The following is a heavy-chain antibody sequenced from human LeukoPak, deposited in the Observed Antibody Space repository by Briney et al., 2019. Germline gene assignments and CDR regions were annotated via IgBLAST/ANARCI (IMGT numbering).Heavy chain of an antibody. Sequence: PSETLSLTCTVPGGSISSYYWSWIRQPPGKGLEWIGTIYYSGSTYYNPSLKSRVTISVDTSKNQFSLRLGSVTAADTGVYHCARIKDYDSSGSNYFDYWGQGTLVTVSS. CDR2: IYYSGST. D-gene: IGHD3-22*01. V-gene: IGHV4-59*04. CDR1: GGSISSYY. CDR3: ARIKDYDSSGSNYFDY. J-gene: IGHJ4*02.